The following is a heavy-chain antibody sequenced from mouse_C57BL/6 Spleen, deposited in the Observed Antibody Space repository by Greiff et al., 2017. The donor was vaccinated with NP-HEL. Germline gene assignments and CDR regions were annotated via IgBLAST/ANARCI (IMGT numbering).Heavy chain of an antibody. CDR2: INPSSGYN. V-gene: IGHV1-4*01. CDR1: GYTFTSYT. Sequence: QVQLQQSGAELARPGASVKMSCKASGYTFTSYTMHWVKQRPGQGLEWIGYINPSSGYNKYNQKFKDKATLTADKSSSTAYMQLSSLTSEDSAVYYCARNHYYGSSYDAMDDWGQGTSVTVSS. J-gene: IGHJ4*01. CDR3: ARNHYYGSSYDAMDD. D-gene: IGHD1-1*01.